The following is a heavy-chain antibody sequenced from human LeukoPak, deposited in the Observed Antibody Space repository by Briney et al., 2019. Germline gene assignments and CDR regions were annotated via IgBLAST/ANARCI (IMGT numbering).Heavy chain of an antibody. Sequence: SVKVSCKASGGTFSSYAISWVRQAPGQGLEWMGGIIPIFGTVNYAQKFQGRVTITTGESTSTAYMELSSLRSEDTAVYYCARGAAMVFYYYYMDVWGKGTTVTVSS. J-gene: IGHJ6*03. V-gene: IGHV1-69*05. CDR3: ARGAAMVFYYYYMDV. CDR2: IIPIFGTV. CDR1: GGTFSSYA. D-gene: IGHD5-18*01.